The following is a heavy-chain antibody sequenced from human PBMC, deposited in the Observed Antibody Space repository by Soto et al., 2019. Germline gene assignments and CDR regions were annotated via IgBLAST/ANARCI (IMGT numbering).Heavy chain of an antibody. J-gene: IGHJ6*03. Sequence: GASVKVSCKASGYTFTSYYMHWVRQAPGQGLEWMGIINPSGGSTSYAQKFQGRVTMTRDTSTSTVYMELSSLRSEDTAVYYCARDSLLYPVFAPGTSLFYMDVWGKGTTVTVSS. CDR3: ARDSLLYPVFAPGTSLFYMDV. V-gene: IGHV1-46*03. CDR2: INPSGGST. CDR1: GYTFTSYY. D-gene: IGHD1-26*01.